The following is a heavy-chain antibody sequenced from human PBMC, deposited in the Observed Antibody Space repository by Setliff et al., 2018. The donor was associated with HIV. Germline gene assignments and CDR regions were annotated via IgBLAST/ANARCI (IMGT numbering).Heavy chain of an antibody. Sequence: ASVKVSCKASGYTFTSDYIHWVRQAPGQGLEWRGIINPAGNPTSYDQKFQGRRTMTRDTSTNTVYMELSSLRSEDTAVYYCAKDSPGPAINSGRIKNWFDPWGEGTLVTVSS. CDR2: INPAGNPT. D-gene: IGHD6-19*01. V-gene: IGHV1-46*01. CDR3: AKDSPGPAINSGRIKNWFDP. CDR1: GYTFTSDY. J-gene: IGHJ5*02.